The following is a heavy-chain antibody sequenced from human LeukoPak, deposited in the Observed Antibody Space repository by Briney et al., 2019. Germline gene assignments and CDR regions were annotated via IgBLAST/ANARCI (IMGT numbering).Heavy chain of an antibody. CDR2: IYYSGST. CDR3: ARESSSGWGRVDY. V-gene: IGHV4-59*02. J-gene: IGHJ4*02. Sequence: SETLSLTCSVSGGSVNGYYWSWIRQPPGKGLEWIGYIYYSGSTNYNPSLKSRVTISVDTSKNQFSLKLSSVTAADTAVYYCARESSSGWGRVDYWGQGTLVTVSS. D-gene: IGHD6-19*01. CDR1: GGSVNGYY.